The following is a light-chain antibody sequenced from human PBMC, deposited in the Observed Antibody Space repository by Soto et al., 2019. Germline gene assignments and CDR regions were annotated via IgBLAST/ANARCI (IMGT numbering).Light chain of an antibody. CDR1: SSDVGGYNY. CDR3: CSSAPESTYV. V-gene: IGLV2-14*01. CDR2: EVS. J-gene: IGLJ1*01. Sequence: QSVLTQPASVSGSPGQSITISCTGTSSDVGGYNYVSWYQQHPGKAPKVMIYEVSNRPSGVSNRFSGSKSGNAASLTISGLQADDEADYFCCSSAPESTYVFGTGTKVTVL.